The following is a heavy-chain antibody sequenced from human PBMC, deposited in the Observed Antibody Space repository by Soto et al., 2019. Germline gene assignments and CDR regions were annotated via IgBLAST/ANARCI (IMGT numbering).Heavy chain of an antibody. CDR2: IIHSETT. Sequence: SETLSLTCAVYIGSFSGYSWTWIRRPPGKGLEWIGEIIHSETTHYNPSLKSRVSMSTDASKNQFSLKLTSVTAADTAVYYWARHGRDGLDVWGEVTTVTVSS. CDR1: IGSFSGYS. J-gene: IGHJ6*02. V-gene: IGHV4-34*12. CDR3: ARHGRDGLDV.